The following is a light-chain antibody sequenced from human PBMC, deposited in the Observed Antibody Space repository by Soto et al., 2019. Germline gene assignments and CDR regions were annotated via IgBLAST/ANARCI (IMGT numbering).Light chain of an antibody. CDR1: SSDVGGYNY. Sequence: QSVLTQPRSVSGSPGQSVAISCTGTSSDVGGYNYVSWYQQHPGKAPKLIIYDVNARPSVVPDRFYGSRSGNTASLPISGLQAEEAADYYCCAGTSVVFGGGPQRTVL. V-gene: IGLV2-11*01. J-gene: IGLJ3*02. CDR3: CAGTSVV. CDR2: DVN.